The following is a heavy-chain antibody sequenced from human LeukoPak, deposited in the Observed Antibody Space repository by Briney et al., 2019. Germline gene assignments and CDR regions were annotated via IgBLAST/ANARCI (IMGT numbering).Heavy chain of an antibody. V-gene: IGHV3-21*01. D-gene: IGHD2-21*02. CDR2: ISSSSSYI. CDR1: GFTFFSRYS. Sequence: GGSLRLSCAASGFTFFSRYSMNWVRQAPGKGLGWVASISSSSSYIYYADSVKGRFTISRDNAKNKNSMYLQMNSLRTEDSAVYYCARDLLGVVTAHYFDYWGQGTLVTVSS. CDR3: ARDLLGVVTAHYFDY. J-gene: IGHJ4*02.